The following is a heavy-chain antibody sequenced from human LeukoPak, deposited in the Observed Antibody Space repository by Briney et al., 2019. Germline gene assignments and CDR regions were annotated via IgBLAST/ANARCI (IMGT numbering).Heavy chain of an antibody. V-gene: IGHV3-30*04. D-gene: IGHD3-10*01. CDR2: ISYDGSNK. Sequence: GRSLRLSCAASGFTFSSYAMHWVRQAPGKGLEWVAVISYDGSNKYYADSVKGRFTISRDNSKNTLYLQMNSLRAEDTAVYYCAREGRYFNGMDVWGQGTTVTVSS. CDR3: AREGRYFNGMDV. J-gene: IGHJ6*02. CDR1: GFTFSSYA.